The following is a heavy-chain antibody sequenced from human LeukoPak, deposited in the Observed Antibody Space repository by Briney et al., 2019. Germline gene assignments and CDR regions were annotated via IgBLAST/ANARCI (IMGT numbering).Heavy chain of an antibody. CDR1: GGSISSYY. J-gene: IGHJ6*02. D-gene: IGHD6-19*01. Sequence: SETLSLTCTVSGGSISSYYWSWIRQPPGKGLEWIGYIHYSGSTNYNPSLKSRVTISVDTSKNQFSLKLSSVTAADTAVYYCARVSRGWPYYYGMDVWGQGTTVTVSS. CDR2: IHYSGST. V-gene: IGHV4-59*01. CDR3: ARVSRGWPYYYGMDV.